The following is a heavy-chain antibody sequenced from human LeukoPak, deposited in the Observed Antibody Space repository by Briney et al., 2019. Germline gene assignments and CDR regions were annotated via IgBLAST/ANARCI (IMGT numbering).Heavy chain of an antibody. V-gene: IGHV3-74*01. D-gene: IGHD3-3*01. CDR2: INSDESST. CDR3: VRGTSIFGVVTFYNYYYMDV. CDR1: GFTFSSYW. Sequence: GGSLRLSCAGSGFTFSSYWMHWVRQVPGKGPVWVSRINSDESSTSYADSVKGRFTISRDNAKNTLYLQMNSLRAEDTAVYYCVRGTSIFGVVTFYNYYYMDVWGKGTTVTVSS. J-gene: IGHJ6*03.